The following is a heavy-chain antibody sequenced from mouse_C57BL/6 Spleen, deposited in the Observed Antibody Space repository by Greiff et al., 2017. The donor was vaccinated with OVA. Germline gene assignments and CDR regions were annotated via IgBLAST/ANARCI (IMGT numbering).Heavy chain of an antibody. V-gene: IGHV1-80*01. CDR1: GYAFSSYW. CDR2: IYPGDGDT. Sequence: QVQLKESGAELVKPGASVKISCKASGYAFSSYWMNWVKQRPGKGLEWIGQIYPGDGDTNYNGKFKGKATLTADKSSSTAYMQLSILTSEDSAVYFCARYPYDYYAMDYWGQGTSVTVSS. J-gene: IGHJ4*01. D-gene: IGHD6-5*01. CDR3: ARYPYDYYAMDY.